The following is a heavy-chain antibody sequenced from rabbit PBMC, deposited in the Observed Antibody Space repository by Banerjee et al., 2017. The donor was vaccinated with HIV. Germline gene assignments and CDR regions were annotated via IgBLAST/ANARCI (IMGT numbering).Heavy chain of an antibody. CDR3: ARSGAGYSGYGYEDTRLDL. CDR1: GIDLSSDYY. J-gene: IGHJ3*01. CDR2: IHTGRNNR. Sequence: QQQLEESGGGLVKPGGTLTLTCKASGIDLSSDYYMCWVRQAPGKGLEWIGCIHTGRNNRFYASGAKGRFTISKSSSTTVTLQMTSLTDADTATYLCARSGAGYSGYGYEDTRLDLWGPGTLVTVS. V-gene: IGHV1S45*01. D-gene: IGHD6-1*01.